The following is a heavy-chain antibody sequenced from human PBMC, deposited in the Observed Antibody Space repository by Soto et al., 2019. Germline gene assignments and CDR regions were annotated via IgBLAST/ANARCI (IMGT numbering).Heavy chain of an antibody. CDR1: GFTFSSYA. CDR3: ARQSYVDTAMVSFSALDY. D-gene: IGHD5-18*01. Sequence: TGGSLRLSCAASGFTFSSYAMHWVRQAPGKGLEWVAVISYDGSNKYYADSVKGRFTISRDNSKNTLYLQMNSLRAEDTALYYCARQSYVDTAMVSFSALDYWGQGTLVTVSS. J-gene: IGHJ4*02. CDR2: ISYDGSNK. V-gene: IGHV3-30-3*01.